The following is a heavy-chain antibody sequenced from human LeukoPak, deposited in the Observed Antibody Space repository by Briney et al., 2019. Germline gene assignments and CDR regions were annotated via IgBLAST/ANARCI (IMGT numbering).Heavy chain of an antibody. J-gene: IGHJ3*02. CDR2: FDPEDGET. CDR3: ATSKDSSGYYNRGDAFDI. V-gene: IGHV1-24*01. CDR1: GYTLTELS. D-gene: IGHD3-22*01. Sequence: ASVKVSCKVSGYTLTELSMHWVRQAPGKGLEWMGGFDPEDGETIYAQKFQGRVTMTEDTSTDTAYMELSSLRSEDTAVYYCATSKDSSGYYNRGDAFDIWGQGTVVTVSS.